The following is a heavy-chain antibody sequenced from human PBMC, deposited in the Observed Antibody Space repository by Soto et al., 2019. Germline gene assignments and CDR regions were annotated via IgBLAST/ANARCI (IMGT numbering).Heavy chain of an antibody. CDR2: IWYGGKKT. Sequence: QVHLVESGGGVVQPGRSLRLSCAASGFSFNDFGVHWVRQAPGKGLEWVAVIWYGGKKTNYVDSVKGRFIMSRDISKNMVYLQMNSLRDEDTAVYYCARENAPPYFDYWGQGTLVTVSS. J-gene: IGHJ4*02. D-gene: IGHD2-2*01. CDR3: ARENAPPYFDY. CDR1: GFSFNDFG. V-gene: IGHV3-33*01.